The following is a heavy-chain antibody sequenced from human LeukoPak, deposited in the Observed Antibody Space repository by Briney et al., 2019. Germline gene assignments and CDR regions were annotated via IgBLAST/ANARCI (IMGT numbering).Heavy chain of an antibody. CDR2: INPNSGGT. Sequence: ASVKVSCKASGYTFTGYYMHWVRQAPGQGLEWMGWINPNSGGTDYAQKFQGRVTMTRDTSISTAYMELSRLRSDDTAVYYCARDSLFSGVVPAATFDYWGQGTLVTVSS. V-gene: IGHV1-2*02. D-gene: IGHD2-2*01. CDR3: ARDSLFSGVVPAATFDY. CDR1: GYTFTGYY. J-gene: IGHJ4*02.